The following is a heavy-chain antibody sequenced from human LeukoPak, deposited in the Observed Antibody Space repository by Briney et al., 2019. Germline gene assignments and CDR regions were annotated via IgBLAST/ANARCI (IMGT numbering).Heavy chain of an antibody. CDR1: GYSISSGYY. V-gene: IGHV4-38-2*02. D-gene: IGHD6-13*01. J-gene: IGHJ4*02. CDR3: ARPGGSGWYYFDY. Sequence: SSETLSLTCTVSGYSISSGYYWGWIRQPPGKWLEWIGSIYHSGSTYYNPSLKSRLTISVDTSKNQFSLKLSSVTAADTAVYYCARPGGSGWYYFDYWGQGTLVTVSS. CDR2: IYHSGST.